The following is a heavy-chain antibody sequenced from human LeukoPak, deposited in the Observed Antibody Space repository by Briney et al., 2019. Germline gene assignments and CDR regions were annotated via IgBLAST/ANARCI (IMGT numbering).Heavy chain of an antibody. CDR2: ISSSSSYI. Sequence: GGSLRLSCAASGFTFSSYSMNWVRQAPGKGLEWVSSISSSSSYIYYADSVKGRFTISRDNAKNSLYLQMNSLRPDDTAVYYCAKDLLPVVPAAVLEDPHYYGMDVWGPGTTVTVSS. D-gene: IGHD2-2*01. CDR3: AKDLLPVVPAAVLEDPHYYGMDV. CDR1: GFTFSSYS. J-gene: IGHJ6*02. V-gene: IGHV3-21*01.